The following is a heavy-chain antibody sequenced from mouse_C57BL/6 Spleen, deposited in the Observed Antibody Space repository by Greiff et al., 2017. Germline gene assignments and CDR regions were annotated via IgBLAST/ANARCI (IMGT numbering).Heavy chain of an antibody. Sequence: VQLKESGAELARPGASVKLSCKASGYTFTSYGISWVKQRTGQGLEWIGEIYPRSGNTYYNEKFKGKATLTADKSSSTAYMELRSLTSEDSAVYFCARDYGSSYGYWGQGTTLTVSS. J-gene: IGHJ2*01. CDR3: ARDYGSSYGY. CDR1: GYTFTSYG. V-gene: IGHV1-81*01. CDR2: IYPRSGNT. D-gene: IGHD1-1*01.